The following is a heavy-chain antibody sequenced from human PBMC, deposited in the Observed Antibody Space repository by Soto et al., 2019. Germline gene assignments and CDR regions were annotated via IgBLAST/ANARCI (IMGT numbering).Heavy chain of an antibody. V-gene: IGHV3-23*01. CDR2: ISGTDGGT. Sequence: EVQLLESGGGLVQPGGSLRLSCAASGFTFGTYAMTWVRQAPGKGLEWVSVISGTDGGTYYADSVKGRFTISRDSSKNTVYSHMNSLRAEDTAVYYCAKLTGANPFDSWGQGTLLTVSS. D-gene: IGHD1-26*01. CDR1: GFTFGTYA. CDR3: AKLTGANPFDS. J-gene: IGHJ4*02.